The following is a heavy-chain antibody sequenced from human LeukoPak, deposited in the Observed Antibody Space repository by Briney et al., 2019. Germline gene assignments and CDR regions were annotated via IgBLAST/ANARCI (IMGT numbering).Heavy chain of an antibody. CDR3: ARDHVDIVATTLYYYYYGMDV. V-gene: IGHV1-18*01. D-gene: IGHD5-12*01. CDR1: GYTFTSYG. J-gene: IGHJ6*02. Sequence: ASVKVSCKASGYTFTSYGISWVRQAPGQGLEWMGWISAYNGNTNYAQKLQGRVTMTTDTSTSTAYMELRSLRSDDTAVYYCARDHVDIVATTLYYYYYGMDVWGQGTTVTVSS. CDR2: ISAYNGNT.